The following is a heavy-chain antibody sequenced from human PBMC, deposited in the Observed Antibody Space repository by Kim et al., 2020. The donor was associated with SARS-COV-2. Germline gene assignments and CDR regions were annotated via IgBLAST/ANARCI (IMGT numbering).Heavy chain of an antibody. V-gene: IGHV3-48*04. Sequence: GGSLRLSCAASGFTFSSYSMNWVRQAPGKGPEWVSYISISSNTINYADSVKGRFTISRDNAKNSLYLQMNSLRAEDTAVYYCVRRYYHDSSGYYHWGQGT. D-gene: IGHD3-22*01. CDR3: VRRYYHDSSGYYH. J-gene: IGHJ5*02. CDR1: GFTFSSYS. CDR2: ISISSNTI.